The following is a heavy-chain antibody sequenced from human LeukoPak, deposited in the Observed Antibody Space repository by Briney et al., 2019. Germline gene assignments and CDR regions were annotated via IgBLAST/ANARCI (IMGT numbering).Heavy chain of an antibody. Sequence: SETLSLTCAVSGYSISSGYYWGWIRQPPGKGLEWIGSIYHSGSTYYNPSLKSRVTISVDTSKSQFSLKLSSVTAADTAVYYCASLMVRGVYWGQGTLVTVSS. V-gene: IGHV4-38-2*01. D-gene: IGHD3-10*01. CDR3: ASLMVRGVY. CDR2: IYHSGST. CDR1: GYSISSGYY. J-gene: IGHJ4*02.